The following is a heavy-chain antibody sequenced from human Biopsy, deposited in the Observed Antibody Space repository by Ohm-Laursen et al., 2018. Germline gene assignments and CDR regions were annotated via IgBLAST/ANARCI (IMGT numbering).Heavy chain of an antibody. V-gene: IGHV1-8*01. CDR3: AGWDTTRGRSLDS. J-gene: IGHJ4*02. D-gene: IGHD1-1*01. Sequence: ASVKVSCKASGYTFTSHAINWVRQATGQGLEWMGWMSPNTGNTVYAQRFQDRVTMTCDTSTGTAYMGLTSLTSDDTAVYFCAGWDTTRGRSLDSWGQGTLVAVSS. CDR1: GYTFTSHA. CDR2: MSPNTGNT.